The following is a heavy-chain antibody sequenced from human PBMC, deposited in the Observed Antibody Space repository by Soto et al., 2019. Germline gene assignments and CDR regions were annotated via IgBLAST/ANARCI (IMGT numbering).Heavy chain of an antibody. D-gene: IGHD1-20*01. CDR1: GGPFNTFT. J-gene: IGHJ5*01. Sequence: AVKVSCKASGGPFNTFTINWVRQAPGHGLEWMGGIIPPFGTPKFAPRFQGRVTVTADESTSPAYMELSGLRFEDTAIYYCAKYKSERYHLECWGRGNLVTVSS. CDR2: IIPPFGTP. V-gene: IGHV1-69*13. CDR3: AKYKSERYHLEC.